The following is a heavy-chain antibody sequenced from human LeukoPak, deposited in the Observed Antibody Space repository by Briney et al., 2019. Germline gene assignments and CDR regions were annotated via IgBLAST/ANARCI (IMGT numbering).Heavy chain of an antibody. D-gene: IGHD6-19*01. CDR2: ISAYNGNT. V-gene: IGHV1-18*01. CDR3: ARGGSRGWYNYYFDY. Sequence: ASVKVSCKASGYTFTSYGISWVRQAPGQGLEWMGWISAYNGNTNYAQKLQGRVTMTTDTSTSTAYMELRSLRSDDTAVYYCARGGSRGWYNYYFDYWGQGTLVTVSS. J-gene: IGHJ4*02. CDR1: GYTFTSYG.